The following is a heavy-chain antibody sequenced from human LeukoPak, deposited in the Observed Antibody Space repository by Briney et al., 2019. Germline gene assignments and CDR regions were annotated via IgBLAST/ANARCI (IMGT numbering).Heavy chain of an antibody. CDR3: ARDGRSYCGGDCFGAFDI. CDR2: ISSSSSTI. D-gene: IGHD2-21*01. CDR1: GFTFSIYS. Sequence: GGPLRLSCAASGFTFSIYSMNWVRQAPGKGLEGVSYISSSSSTIYYADSVKGRFTISRDNAKNSLYLQMNSLRAEDTAVYYCARDGRSYCGGDCFGAFDIWGQGTMVTVSS. J-gene: IGHJ3*02. V-gene: IGHV3-48*01.